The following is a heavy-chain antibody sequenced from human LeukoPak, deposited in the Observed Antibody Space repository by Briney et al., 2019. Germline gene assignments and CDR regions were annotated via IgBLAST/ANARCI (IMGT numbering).Heavy chain of an antibody. CDR3: ARSSSGYGDYFY. V-gene: IGHV1-18*04. CDR2: ISAYNGNT. CDR1: GYTFTGYY. Sequence: GASVKVSCKASGYTFTGYYMHWVRQAPGQGLEWMGWISAYNGNTNYAQKLQGRVTMTTDTSTSTAYMELRSLRSDDTAVYYCARSSSGYGDYFYWGQGTLVTVSS. D-gene: IGHD4-17*01. J-gene: IGHJ4*02.